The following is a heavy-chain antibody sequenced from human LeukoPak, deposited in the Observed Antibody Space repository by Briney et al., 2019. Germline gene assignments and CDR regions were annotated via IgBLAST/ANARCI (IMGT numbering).Heavy chain of an antibody. CDR3: ARRGTYWFDY. CDR2: IHSSGST. Sequence: PSQTLSLTCTVSGGSISSGDYYWSWIRQPPGKGLEWIGYIHSSGSTYFNPSLKGQFTISIDTSKNQFSLGVRSVTAADTAVYYCARRGTYWFDYWGQGILVTVSS. V-gene: IGHV4-30-4*01. D-gene: IGHD1-26*01. CDR1: GGSISSGDYY. J-gene: IGHJ4*02.